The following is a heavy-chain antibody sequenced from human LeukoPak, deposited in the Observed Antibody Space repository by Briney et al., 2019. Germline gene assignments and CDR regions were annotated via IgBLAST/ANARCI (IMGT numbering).Heavy chain of an antibody. CDR2: ISSSSRHI. D-gene: IGHD4-17*01. CDR1: GFTFSSYS. V-gene: IGHV3-21*04. Sequence: KPGGSLRLSCAASGFTFSSYSMNWVRQAPGKGLEWVSSISSSSRHIYYADSVKGRFTIFRDDAKNSLFLQMDSLRVEDTAMYYCVRDFSTVTTAYLHHWGQGTLLTVPS. J-gene: IGHJ1*01. CDR3: VRDFSTVTTAYLHH.